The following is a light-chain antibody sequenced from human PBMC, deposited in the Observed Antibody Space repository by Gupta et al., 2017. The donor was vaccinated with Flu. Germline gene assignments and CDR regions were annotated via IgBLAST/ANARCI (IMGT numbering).Light chain of an antibody. CDR2: GAS. CDR1: QNIGTW. Sequence: DIQLTQSPSSLSASVGDSITITCRASQNIGTWLAWYQQKPGQSPRLLIYGASSRKDGVPSRLSGAGSGTEFTLTSSGLQTDDLGTYYCQQYSALVTFGQGTRL. CDR3: QQYSALVT. V-gene: IGKV1-5*03. J-gene: IGKJ5*01.